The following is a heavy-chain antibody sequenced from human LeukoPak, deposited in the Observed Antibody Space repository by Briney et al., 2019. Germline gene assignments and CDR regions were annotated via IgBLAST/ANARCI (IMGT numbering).Heavy chain of an antibody. Sequence: ASVKVSCKASGYTFTGYYMHWVRQAPGQGLEWMGWINPNSGGTNYAQKFQGGVTMTRDTSISTAYMELSRLRSDDTAVYYCARDWGLVVVPAAPSDWFDPWGQGTLVTVSS. CDR3: ARDWGLVVVPAAPSDWFDP. CDR1: GYTFTGYY. D-gene: IGHD2-2*01. CDR2: INPNSGGT. J-gene: IGHJ5*02. V-gene: IGHV1-2*02.